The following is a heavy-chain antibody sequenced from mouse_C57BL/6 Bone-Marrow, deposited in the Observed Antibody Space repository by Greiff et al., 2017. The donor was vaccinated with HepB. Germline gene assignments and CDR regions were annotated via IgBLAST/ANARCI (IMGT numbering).Heavy chain of an antibody. J-gene: IGHJ3*01. CDR2: ISSGGSYT. CDR3: ARLGYDGYYWFAY. D-gene: IGHD2-3*01. CDR1: GFTFSSYG. V-gene: IGHV5-6*02. Sequence: DVKLEESGGDLVKPGGSLKLSCAASGFTFSSYGMSWVRQTPDKRLEWVATISSGGSYTYYPDSVKGRFTISRDNAKNTLYLQMSSLKSEDTAMYYCARLGYDGYYWFAYWGQGTLVTVSA.